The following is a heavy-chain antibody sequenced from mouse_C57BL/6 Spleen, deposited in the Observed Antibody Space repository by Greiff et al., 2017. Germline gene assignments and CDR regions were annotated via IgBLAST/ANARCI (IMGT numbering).Heavy chain of an antibody. Sequence: QVQLQQPGAELVKPGASVKMSCKASGYTFTSYWINWVKQRPGQGLEWIGEIYPGSGSTNYNEKFKSKATLTVDTSSSTAYMQLSSLTSEDSAVYYCARSSGYVGYWGQGTTLTVSS. J-gene: IGHJ2*01. CDR2: IYPGSGST. V-gene: IGHV1-55*01. CDR1: GYTFTSYW. D-gene: IGHD3-2*02. CDR3: ARSSGYVGY.